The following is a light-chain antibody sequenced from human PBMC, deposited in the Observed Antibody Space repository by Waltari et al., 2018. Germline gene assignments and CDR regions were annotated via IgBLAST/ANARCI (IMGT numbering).Light chain of an antibody. CDR1: PSRSNY. J-gene: IGKJ4*01. CDR3: QQRRNWPLT. Sequence: DIVLTKSPAPLSLSPGESATLSCPASPSRSNYLAWYQQNPVQAPRLLIYDTSNRATGIPARFSGSGFGTDFTLTISSLEPEDFAVYYCQQRRNWPLTFGGGTKVEIK. V-gene: IGKV3-11*01. CDR2: DTS.